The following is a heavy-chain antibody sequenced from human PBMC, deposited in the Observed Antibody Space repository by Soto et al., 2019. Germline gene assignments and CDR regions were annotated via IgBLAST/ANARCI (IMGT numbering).Heavy chain of an antibody. CDR3: ARDGAPTAIRHLYY. D-gene: IGHD5-18*01. J-gene: IGHJ4*02. CDR2: ISYDGSNK. Sequence: PGGSLRLSCAASGFTFSSYAMHWVRQAPGKGLEWVAVISYDGSNKYYADSVKGRFTISRDNSKNTLYLQMNSLRAEDTAVYYCARDGAPTAIRHLYYWGQGTLVTVS. V-gene: IGHV3-30-3*01. CDR1: GFTFSSYA.